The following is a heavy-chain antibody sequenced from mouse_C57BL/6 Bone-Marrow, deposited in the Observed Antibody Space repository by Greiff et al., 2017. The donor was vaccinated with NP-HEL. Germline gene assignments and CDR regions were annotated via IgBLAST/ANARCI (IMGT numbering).Heavy chain of an antibody. CDR3: AKNPYDGAAWFAY. CDR2: ISSGSSTI. CDR1: GFTFSDYG. D-gene: IGHD2-12*01. V-gene: IGHV5-17*01. Sequence: EVKLMESGGGLVKPGGSLKLSCAASGFTFSDYGMHWVRQAPEKGLEWVAYISSGSSTIYYVDTVKGRFTISSDNAKNTLFLQMTSLRSEDTAMYYCAKNPYDGAAWFAYWGQGTLVTVSA. J-gene: IGHJ3*01.